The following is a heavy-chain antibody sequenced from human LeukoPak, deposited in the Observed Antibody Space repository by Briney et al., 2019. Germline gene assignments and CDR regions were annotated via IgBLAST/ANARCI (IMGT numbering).Heavy chain of an antibody. D-gene: IGHD1-26*01. V-gene: IGHV3-30*18. CDR1: GFTFNSYG. J-gene: IGHJ6*02. Sequence: GGSLRLSCAASGFTFNSYGMHWVRQSPGKGLEWVAVISYDGSNQYSADSVKGRFTISRDNSKNTLYLQMNTLRVEDTAVYYCAKGRLLGAPWGMDVWGQGTTVTVSS. CDR2: ISYDGSNQ. CDR3: AKGRLLGAPWGMDV.